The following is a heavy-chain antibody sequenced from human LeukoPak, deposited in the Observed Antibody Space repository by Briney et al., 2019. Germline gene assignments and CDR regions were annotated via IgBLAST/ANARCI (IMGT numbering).Heavy chain of an antibody. CDR3: TRDRSTDYYLDAFDI. D-gene: IGHD3-22*01. Sequence: GASVKVSCKASGGTFSSYAISWVRQAPGQGLGWMGGIIPIFGTANYAQKFQGRVTITADESTSTAYMELSSLRSEDTAVYYCTRDRSTDYYLDAFDIWGQGTMVTVSS. J-gene: IGHJ3*02. V-gene: IGHV1-69*13. CDR1: GGTFSSYA. CDR2: IIPIFGTA.